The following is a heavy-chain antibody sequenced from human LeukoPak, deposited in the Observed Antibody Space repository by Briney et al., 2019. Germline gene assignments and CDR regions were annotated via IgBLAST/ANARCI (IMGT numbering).Heavy chain of an antibody. CDR2: IYYSGST. J-gene: IGHJ4*02. CDR3: ASQGWLQLQPFDY. Sequence: SETLSLTCTVSGGSISRYYWSWIRQSPGKGLEWIGYIYYSGSTNYNPSLKSRVTISVDTSKNQFSLKLSSVTAADTAVYYCASQGWLQLQPFDYWGQGTLVTVSS. V-gene: IGHV4-59*01. D-gene: IGHD5-24*01. CDR1: GGSISRYY.